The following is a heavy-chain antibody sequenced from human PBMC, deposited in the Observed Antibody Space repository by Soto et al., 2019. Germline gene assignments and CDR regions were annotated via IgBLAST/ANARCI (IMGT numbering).Heavy chain of an antibody. J-gene: IGHJ4*02. Sequence: ASVKVSCKASGGTFSSYAISWVRQAPGQGLEWMGGIIPIFGTANYAQKFQGRVTITADESTSTAYMELSSLRSEDTAVYYCASSRPPITMIVVGNYFDYWGQGTLVTVSS. CDR2: IIPIFGTA. CDR1: GGTFSSYA. D-gene: IGHD3-22*01. V-gene: IGHV1-69*13. CDR3: ASSRPPITMIVVGNYFDY.